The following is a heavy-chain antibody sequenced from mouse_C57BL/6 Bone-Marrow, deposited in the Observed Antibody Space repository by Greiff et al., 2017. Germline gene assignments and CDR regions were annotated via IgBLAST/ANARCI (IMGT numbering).Heavy chain of an antibody. D-gene: IGHD2-3*01. J-gene: IGHJ3*01. CDR3: ARPDGPTWFAY. Sequence: EVQLVESGGGLVKPGGSLKLSCAASGFTFSDYGMHWVRQAPEKGLEWVAYISSGSSTIYYADTVKGRFTISRDNAKNTLFLQMTSLRSEDTAMYYCARPDGPTWFAYWGQGTLVTVSA. V-gene: IGHV5-17*01. CDR2: ISSGSSTI. CDR1: GFTFSDYG.